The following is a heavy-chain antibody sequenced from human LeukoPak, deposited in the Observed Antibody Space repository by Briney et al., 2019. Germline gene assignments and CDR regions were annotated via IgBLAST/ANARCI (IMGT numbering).Heavy chain of an antibody. V-gene: IGHV4-30-4*01. Sequence: PSETLSLTCTVSGGSISSGDYYWSWIRQPPGKGLEWIGYIYYSGSTYYNPSLKSRVVISVDTSQNHLSLKLSSVTAADTALYYCAGARPETPYGFEFWGQGTMVTVSS. J-gene: IGHJ3*01. CDR3: AGARPETPYGFEF. CDR1: GGSISSGDYY. CDR2: IYYSGST.